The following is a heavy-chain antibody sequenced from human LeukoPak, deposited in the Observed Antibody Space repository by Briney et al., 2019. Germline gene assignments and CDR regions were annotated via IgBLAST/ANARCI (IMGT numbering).Heavy chain of an antibody. Sequence: SQTLSLTCAISGDSVSSNSAAWNWIRQSPSRGLEWLGRTYYRSKWYNDYAVSVKSRITINPDTSKNQFSLQLNSVTPEDTAVYYCARDKEEAVAGTAPYIFDYWGQGTLVTVSS. CDR1: GDSVSSNSAA. J-gene: IGHJ4*02. D-gene: IGHD6-19*01. CDR2: TYYRSKWYN. CDR3: ARDKEEAVAGTAPYIFDY. V-gene: IGHV6-1*01.